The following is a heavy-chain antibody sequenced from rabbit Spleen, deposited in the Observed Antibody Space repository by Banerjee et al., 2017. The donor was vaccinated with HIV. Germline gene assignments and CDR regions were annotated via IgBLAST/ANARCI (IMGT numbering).Heavy chain of an antibody. J-gene: IGHJ4*01. CDR3: ARDPTSGYGYSDFDL. D-gene: IGHD6-1*01. V-gene: IGHV1S40*01. CDR2: IEGGSSAFS. CDR1: GVSFSSNHY. Sequence: QSLEESGGDLVKPGASLTLTCTASGVSFSSNHYMCWVRQAPGKGLEWIACIEGGSSAFSYFASWAKGRFTISKTSSTTVTLQMTSLTAADTATYFCARDPTSGYGYSDFDLWGPGTLVTVS.